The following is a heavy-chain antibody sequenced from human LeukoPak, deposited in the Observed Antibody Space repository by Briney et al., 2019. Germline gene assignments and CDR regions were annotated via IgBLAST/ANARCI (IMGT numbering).Heavy chain of an antibody. J-gene: IGHJ4*02. V-gene: IGHV3-7*01. CDR2: IRHDGNAK. Sequence: GGSLRLSCAASGFAFSDFWMSWVRQAPGKGLEWVANIRHDGNAKNYVPSVRGRFTISRDNAKNSLYQQMNSLTVEDTAVYYCATSHDSAGNDWGQGTLVTVSS. D-gene: IGHD2-15*01. CDR3: ATSHDSAGND. CDR1: GFAFSDFW.